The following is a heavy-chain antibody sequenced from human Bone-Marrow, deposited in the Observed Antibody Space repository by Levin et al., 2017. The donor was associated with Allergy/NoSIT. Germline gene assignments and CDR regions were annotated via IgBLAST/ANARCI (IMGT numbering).Heavy chain of an antibody. CDR3: ARERVPVAIESYYYYMDV. V-gene: IGHV3-7*03. Sequence: PGGSLRLSCAASGFTFRRNWMTWVRQVPGKGLEWVASVDEHGSERYYVDSVKGRFTISRDNAENSLYLQMNSLRAEDTAVYYCARERVPVAIESYYYYMDVWGKGTTVTVSS. CDR1: GFTFRRNW. CDR2: VDEHGSER. D-gene: IGHD2-2*01. J-gene: IGHJ6*03.